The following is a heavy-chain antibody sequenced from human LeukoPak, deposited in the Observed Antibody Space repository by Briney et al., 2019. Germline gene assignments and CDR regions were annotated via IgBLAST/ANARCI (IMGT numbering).Heavy chain of an antibody. D-gene: IGHD3-3*01. CDR1: GYTFTSYY. CDR3: ARADLYYDFWSGPERRWFDP. J-gene: IGHJ5*02. CDR2: INPSGGST. V-gene: IGHV1-46*01. Sequence: ASVTVSCKASGYTFTSYYMHWVRQAPGQGLEWMGIINPSGGSTSYAQKFQGRVTMTRDTSTSTVYMELSSLRSEDTAVYYCARADLYYDFWSGPERRWFDPWGQGTLVTVSS.